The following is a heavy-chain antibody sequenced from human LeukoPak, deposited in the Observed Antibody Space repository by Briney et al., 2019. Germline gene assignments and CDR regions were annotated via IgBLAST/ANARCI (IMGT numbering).Heavy chain of an antibody. Sequence: GGSLRLSCAASGFTFDDYAMHWVRQAPGKGLEWVSDISWNSGSIGSADSVKGRFTIFRDNANNSLYMQMNRLRAEDTAFYYCAKDMRQWRTPTFDYWGQGTLVTVSS. CDR1: GFTFDDYA. J-gene: IGHJ4*02. CDR2: ISWNSGSI. V-gene: IGHV3-9*01. D-gene: IGHD6-19*01. CDR3: AKDMRQWRTPTFDY.